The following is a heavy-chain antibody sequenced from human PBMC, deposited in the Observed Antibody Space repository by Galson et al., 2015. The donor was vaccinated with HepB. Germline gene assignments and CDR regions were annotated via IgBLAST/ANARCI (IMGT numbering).Heavy chain of an antibody. CDR3: ARGRGYDKSFDY. CDR1: GFSFSNYA. CDR2: ISFHGSHK. D-gene: IGHD5-12*01. Sequence: SLRLSCAAAGFSFSNYAMYWVRQAPGKGLEWVAVISFHGSHKYHADSVKGRFTISRDNSKNTLYLQMNSLRAEDTAVYYCARGRGYDKSFDYWGQGTLVTVSS. J-gene: IGHJ4*02. V-gene: IGHV3-30*04.